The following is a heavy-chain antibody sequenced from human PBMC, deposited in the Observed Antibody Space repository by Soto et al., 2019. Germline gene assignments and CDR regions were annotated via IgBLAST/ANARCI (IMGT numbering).Heavy chain of an antibody. CDR3: AKDFHPSQSYALYNWFDP. CDR1: GFTFSTYG. J-gene: IGHJ5*02. Sequence: QVQLVESGGGVVQPGRSLRLSCAASGFTFSTYGMFWVHQPPGKGLEWVAAIPSDGSSKYYADSVKGRFTISRDNSKNTLCRQMDSLRTEDTAVYYCAKDFHPSQSYALYNWFDPWGQGTLVTVSS. D-gene: IGHD3-16*01. V-gene: IGHV3-30*18. CDR2: IPSDGSSK.